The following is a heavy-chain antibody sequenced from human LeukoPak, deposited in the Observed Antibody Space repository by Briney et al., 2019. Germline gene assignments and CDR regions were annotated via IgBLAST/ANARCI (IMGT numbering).Heavy chain of an antibody. Sequence: GGSLRLPCAASGFTFSSYDMTWVRQAPGKGLEWVSTISGSGGSTYYADSVKGRFTISRDNSKNTLYLQMNSLRAEDTAVYYCAKDGLFGATITYYFDYWGQGTLVTVSS. CDR2: ISGSGGST. J-gene: IGHJ4*02. CDR1: GFTFSSYD. CDR3: AKDGLFGATITYYFDY. V-gene: IGHV3-23*01. D-gene: IGHD3-3*01.